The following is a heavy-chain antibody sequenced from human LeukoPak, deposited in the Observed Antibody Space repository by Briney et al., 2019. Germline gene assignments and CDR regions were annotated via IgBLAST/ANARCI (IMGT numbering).Heavy chain of an antibody. D-gene: IGHD1-1*01. CDR2: IYHSGST. CDR1: GYPISSGFY. J-gene: IGHJ4*02. Sequence: SETLSLTCTVSGYPISSGFYWGWIRQPPGKGLEWIGSIYHSGSTHYNSSLKSRVTISVDTSKNQLSLKLSSVTAADTAVYYCARGVGLTQGGTFDYWGQGTLVTVSS. V-gene: IGHV4-38-2*02. CDR3: ARGVGLTQGGTFDY.